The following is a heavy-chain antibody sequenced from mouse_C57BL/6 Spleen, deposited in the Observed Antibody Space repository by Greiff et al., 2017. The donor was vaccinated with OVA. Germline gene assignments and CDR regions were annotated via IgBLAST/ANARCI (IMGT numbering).Heavy chain of an antibody. CDR2: INPNNGGT. J-gene: IGHJ2*01. V-gene: IGHV1-26*01. CDR3: ARKASNYVYYFDY. D-gene: IGHD2-5*01. Sequence: EVQLQQSGPELVKPGASVKISCKASGYTFTDYYMNWVKQSHGKSLEWIGDINPNNGGTSYNQKFKGKATLTVDKSSSTAYMELRSLTAEDSAVYYCARKASNYVYYFDYWGQGTTLTVSS. CDR1: GYTFTDYY.